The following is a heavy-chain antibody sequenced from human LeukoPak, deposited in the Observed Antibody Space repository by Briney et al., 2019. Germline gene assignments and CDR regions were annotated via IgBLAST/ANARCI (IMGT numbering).Heavy chain of an antibody. CDR2: IYHSGST. Sequence: SGTLSLTCAVSGGSISSSNWWSWVRQPPGKGLEWIGEIYHSGSTNCNPSLKSRVTISVDKSKNQFSLKLSSVTAADTAVYYCARDLKGSGWYGWFDPWGQGTLVTVSS. V-gene: IGHV4-4*02. CDR3: ARDLKGSGWYGWFDP. CDR1: GGSISSSNW. J-gene: IGHJ5*02. D-gene: IGHD6-19*01.